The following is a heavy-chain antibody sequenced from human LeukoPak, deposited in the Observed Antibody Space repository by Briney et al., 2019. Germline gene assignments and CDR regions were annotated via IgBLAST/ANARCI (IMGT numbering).Heavy chain of an antibody. J-gene: IGHJ4*02. V-gene: IGHV5-51*01. D-gene: IGHD3-16*01. CDR3: ARPRAGDSSPFDY. CDR1: GYSFTSYW. CDR2: IYPGDSDT. Sequence: GESLKISCKGSGYSFTSYWIGWVRQMPGKGLEWMGIIYPGDSDTRYSPFFQGQVTISADKSISTAYLQWSGLKASDTAMYYCARPRAGDSSPFDYWGQGTLVTVSS.